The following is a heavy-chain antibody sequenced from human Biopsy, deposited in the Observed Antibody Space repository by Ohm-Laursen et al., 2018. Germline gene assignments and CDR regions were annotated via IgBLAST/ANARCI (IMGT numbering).Heavy chain of an antibody. CDR2: SIPLFNTA. Sequence: SVKVSCKASGGTFTNHAVGWVRQAPGQGLEWVGSSIPLFNTAHYADKFQGRVTLTADKSTTTAYMELSSLRSEDTAIYYCARFPLGPYDVSGSYRAVEHWYFDLWGRGTLVTVSS. CDR3: ARFPLGPYDVSGSYRAVEHWYFDL. D-gene: IGHD3-22*01. CDR1: GGTFTNHA. J-gene: IGHJ2*01. V-gene: IGHV1-69*06.